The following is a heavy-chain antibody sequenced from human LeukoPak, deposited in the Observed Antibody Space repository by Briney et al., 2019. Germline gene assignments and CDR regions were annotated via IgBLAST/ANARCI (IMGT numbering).Heavy chain of an antibody. CDR2: ISAYNGDI. J-gene: IGHJ4*02. V-gene: IGHV1-18*01. CDR3: AREPYSSGFYYYLDY. D-gene: IGHD3-22*01. Sequence: ASVKVSCKAAGYTFNYYAITWVRQAPGQGLGWMGWISAYNGDIKYTQKLQGRVTMTTDTSTSTAYMELRSLTSDDTAVYYCAREPYSSGFYYYLDYWGQGTLVTVSS. CDR1: GYTFNYYA.